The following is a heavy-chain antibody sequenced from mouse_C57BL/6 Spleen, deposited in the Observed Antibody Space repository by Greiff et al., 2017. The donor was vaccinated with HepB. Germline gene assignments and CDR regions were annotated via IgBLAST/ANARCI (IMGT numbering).Heavy chain of an antibody. Sequence: EVMLVESAGGLVQPGSSMKLSCTASGFTFSDYYMAWVRQVPEKGLEWVANINYDGSSTYYLDSLTSRFIISRDNAKTILYLQMSSLKSEDKATYYCARLWYFDVWGTGTTVTVSS. J-gene: IGHJ1*03. CDR1: GFTFSDYY. CDR3: ARLWYFDV. CDR2: INYDGSST. V-gene: IGHV5-16*01.